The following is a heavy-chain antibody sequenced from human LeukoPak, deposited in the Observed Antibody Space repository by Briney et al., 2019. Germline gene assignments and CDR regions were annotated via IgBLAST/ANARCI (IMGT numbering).Heavy chain of an antibody. Sequence: GESLRLSCAASGFTFSSYAMSWVRQAPGKGLEWVSAISGSGGSTYYADSVKGRFTISRDNSKNTLYLQMNSLRAGDTAVYYCAKDLKMTNYFDYWGQGTLVTVSS. CDR3: AKDLKMTNYFDY. J-gene: IGHJ4*02. CDR2: ISGSGGST. V-gene: IGHV3-23*01. CDR1: GFTFSSYA. D-gene: IGHD5-24*01.